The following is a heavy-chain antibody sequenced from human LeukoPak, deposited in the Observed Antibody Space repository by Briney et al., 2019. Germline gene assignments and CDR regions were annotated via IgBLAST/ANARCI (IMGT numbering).Heavy chain of an antibody. CDR2: INPKSGGT. Sequence: GASVKVSCKASGYTFTGYYMHWVRQAPGQGLEWMGWINPKSGGTNYAQKFQGRITMTRDTSISTAYMELSSLRSDDTAVYYCARVQVVDFDPWGQGTLVTVSS. D-gene: IGHD2-2*01. CDR3: ARVQVVDFDP. CDR1: GYTFTGYY. J-gene: IGHJ5*02. V-gene: IGHV1-2*02.